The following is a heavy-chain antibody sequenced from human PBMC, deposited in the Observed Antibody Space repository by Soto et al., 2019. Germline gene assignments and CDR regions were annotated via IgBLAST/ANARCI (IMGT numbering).Heavy chain of an antibody. CDR1: GGTFSSYA. V-gene: IGHV1-69*13. D-gene: IGHD6-6*01. J-gene: IGHJ6*02. Sequence: SVKVSCKASGGTFSSYAISWVRQAPGQGLEWMGGIIPIFGKANYAQKFQGRVTITADESTSTAYMELSSLRSEDTAVYYCARVLAARPIGQRGDYYGMDVWGQGTTVTVSS. CDR2: IIPIFGKA. CDR3: ARVLAARPIGQRGDYYGMDV.